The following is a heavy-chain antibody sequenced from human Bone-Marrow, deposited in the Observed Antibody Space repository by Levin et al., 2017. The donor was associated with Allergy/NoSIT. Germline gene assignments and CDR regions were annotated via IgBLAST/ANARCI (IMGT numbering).Heavy chain of an antibody. J-gene: IGHJ4*02. CDR1: GFTFSSYA. V-gene: IGHV3-23*01. CDR3: AKDRGLYTSRYSSGWSLGTDFDY. Sequence: EASVKVSCAASGFTFSSYAMSWVRQAPGKGLEWVSAISGSGGSTYYADSVKGRFTISRDNSKNTLYLQMNSLRAEDTAVYYCAKDRGLYTSRYSSGWSLGTDFDYWGQGTLVTVSS. D-gene: IGHD6-19*01. CDR2: ISGSGGST.